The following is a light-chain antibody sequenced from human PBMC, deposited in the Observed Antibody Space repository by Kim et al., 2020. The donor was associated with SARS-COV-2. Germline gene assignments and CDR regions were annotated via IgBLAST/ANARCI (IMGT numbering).Light chain of an antibody. V-gene: IGLV2-23*02. CDR2: EVD. CDR3: CSYAGSDTLI. J-gene: IGLJ2*01. CDR1: SSDVGNYDL. Sequence: GQSITISCTGTSSDVGNYDLVSWYQQHPGEAPKLIIYEVDKRPSGVSNRFSGSKSANTASLTISGLQAEDEADYHCCSYAGSDTLIFGGGTQLTVL.